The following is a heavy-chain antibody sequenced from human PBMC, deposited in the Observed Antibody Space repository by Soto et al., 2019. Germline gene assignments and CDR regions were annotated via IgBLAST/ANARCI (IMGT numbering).Heavy chain of an antibody. CDR2: IYPGDSHT. CDR1: GYSFTSYW. D-gene: IGHD3-10*01. V-gene: IGHV5-51*01. CDR3: ARHGPLPDYYYGMDV. Sequence: GEALKISCKGSGYSFTSYWIGWVRQMPGKGLEWMGIIYPGDSHTTYSPSFQDQVTISADKSINTAYLQWSSLKASDTAMYYCARHGPLPDYYYGMDVWGQGTTVTVSS. J-gene: IGHJ6*02.